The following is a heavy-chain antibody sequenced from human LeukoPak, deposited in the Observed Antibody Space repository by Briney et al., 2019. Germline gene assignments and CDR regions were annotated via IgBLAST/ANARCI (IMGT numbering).Heavy chain of an antibody. CDR3: ARVSWGIYGGNSGDAFDI. D-gene: IGHD4-23*01. Sequence: SETLSLTCTVSGYSISSGYYWGRIRQPPGKGLEWIGSIYHSGSTYYNPSLKSRVTISVDTSKNQFSLKLSSVTAADTAVYYCARVSWGIYGGNSGDAFDIWGQGTMVTVSS. CDR1: GYSISSGYY. J-gene: IGHJ3*02. V-gene: IGHV4-38-2*02. CDR2: IYHSGST.